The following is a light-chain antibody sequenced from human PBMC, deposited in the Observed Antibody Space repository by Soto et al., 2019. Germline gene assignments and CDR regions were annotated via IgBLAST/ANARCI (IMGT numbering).Light chain of an antibody. J-gene: IGLJ1*01. CDR2: DDD. Sequence: QSVLTQPPSVSASPGQSVTISCSGISANIGGNSVSWYQQLPGTAPKLLIYDDDKRPSGIPDRFSGSKSGTSATLGITGFQTGDEADYYCGSWDSSLSAYVFGTGTKVTVL. CDR1: SANIGGNS. CDR3: GSWDSSLSAYV. V-gene: IGLV1-51*01.